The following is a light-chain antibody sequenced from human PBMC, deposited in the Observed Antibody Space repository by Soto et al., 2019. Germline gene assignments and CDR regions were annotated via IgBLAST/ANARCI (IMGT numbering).Light chain of an antibody. V-gene: IGKV3-20*01. J-gene: IGKJ1*01. CDR2: GAS. CDR3: QQYGSSPWT. CDR1: KRLTSSN. Sequence: EIVLTQSPAPLPFSQGERASLPGRPSKRLTSSNLAWFQQKPGQADTSNLAWYQQKPGQAPKVLIYGASSRATGIPDRFSGSGSGTDFTLTISRLEPEDFAVYYCQQYGSSPWTFGQGTKVEIK.